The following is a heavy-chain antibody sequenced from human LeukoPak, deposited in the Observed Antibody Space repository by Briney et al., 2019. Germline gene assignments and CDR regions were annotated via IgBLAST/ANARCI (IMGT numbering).Heavy chain of an antibody. CDR3: ARAGPTPLDAFDI. J-gene: IGHJ3*02. D-gene: IGHD6-19*01. Sequence: SETLSLTCTVSGGSINSYYWSWIRQPPGKGLEWIGYIYYSGSTNYNPSLKSRVTISVDTSKNQFSPKLSSVTAADTAVYYCARAGPTPLDAFDIWGQGTMVTVSS. V-gene: IGHV4-59*01. CDR1: GGSINSYY. CDR2: IYYSGST.